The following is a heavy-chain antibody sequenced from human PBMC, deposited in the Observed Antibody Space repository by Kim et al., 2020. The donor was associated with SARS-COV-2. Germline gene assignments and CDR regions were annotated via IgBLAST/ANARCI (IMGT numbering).Heavy chain of an antibody. Sequence: AESWKGRFTISRDNSKTTLYLQMNSLRVEDTAVYYCARDRVVGATNWYFDLWGRGTLVTVSS. CDR3: ARDRVVGATNWYFDL. D-gene: IGHD1-26*01. V-gene: IGHV3-23*01. J-gene: IGHJ2*01.